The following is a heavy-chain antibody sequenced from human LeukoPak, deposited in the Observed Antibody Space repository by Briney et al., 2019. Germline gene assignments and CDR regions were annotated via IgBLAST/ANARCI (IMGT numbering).Heavy chain of an antibody. D-gene: IGHD3/OR15-3a*01. CDR3: ARAGLVYYFDY. V-gene: IGHV3-23*01. CDR1: GFTFSSYW. J-gene: IGHJ4*02. Sequence: GGSLRLSCAASGFTFSSYWMHWVRQAPGKGLEWVPYVSATGYTTSYADSVKGRFTISRDNSKNTLYLQMNSLRAEDTAVYYCARAGLVYYFDYWGQGTLVTVSS. CDR2: VSATGYTT.